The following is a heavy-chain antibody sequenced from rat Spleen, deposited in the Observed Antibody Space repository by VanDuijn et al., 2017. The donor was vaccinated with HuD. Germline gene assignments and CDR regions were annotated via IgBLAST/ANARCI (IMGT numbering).Heavy chain of an antibody. Sequence: EVQLVESGGGLVQPGRSLKLSCTASGFTFSDFYMAWVRQAPKRGLEWVASISYEGSGTYYGDSVKGRFTVSRDNTKSTLYLQMNSLRSEDTATYYCARLSEGDFDYWGHGVMVTVSS. CDR1: GFTFSDFY. J-gene: IGHJ2*01. V-gene: IGHV5-22*01. D-gene: IGHD1-11*01. CDR3: ARLSEGDFDY. CDR2: ISYEGSGT.